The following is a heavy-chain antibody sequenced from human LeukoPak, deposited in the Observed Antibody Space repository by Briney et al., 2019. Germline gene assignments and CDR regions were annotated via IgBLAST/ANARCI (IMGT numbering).Heavy chain of an antibody. CDR1: VGTFSSYA. CDR2: SIPIFGTA. Sequence: VASVKVSCKASVGTFSSYAISWVRQAPGQGLEWMGGSIPIFGTANYAQKFQGRVTITADESTSTAYMELSSLRSEDTAVYYCARDDCSSTSCYPPRYYYMDVWGKGTTVTVSS. CDR3: ARDDCSSTSCYPPRYYYMDV. J-gene: IGHJ6*03. V-gene: IGHV1-69*19. D-gene: IGHD2-2*01.